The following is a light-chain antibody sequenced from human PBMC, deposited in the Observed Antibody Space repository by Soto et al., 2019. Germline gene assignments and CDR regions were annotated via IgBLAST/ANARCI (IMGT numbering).Light chain of an antibody. CDR3: QQYNNWPRT. CDR2: GAS. Sequence: EIVMTQSPATLSVSPGERATLSCRASQSVSSNLAWYQQKPGQAPRLLIYGASTRATGIPARFSGSGSGTEFTLTISSLQSEDFAAYYCQQYNNWPRTFGQGTKVEI. J-gene: IGKJ1*01. CDR1: QSVSSN. V-gene: IGKV3-15*01.